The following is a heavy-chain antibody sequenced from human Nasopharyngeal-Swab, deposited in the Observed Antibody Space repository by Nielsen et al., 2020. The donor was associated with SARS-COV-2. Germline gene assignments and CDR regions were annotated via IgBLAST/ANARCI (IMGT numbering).Heavy chain of an antibody. V-gene: IGHV3-48*01. D-gene: IGHD6-13*01. J-gene: IGHJ5*02. CDR1: GFTFSDHS. Sequence: GESLKISCAASGFTFSDHSMIWVRQAPGQGLEWVSYISGSGSTLYYADSVKGRITVSRDNAKSSVYLQMNSLRAEDTAVYYCARDRGKAAAGTNWFDPWGQGTLVTVSS. CDR3: ARDRGKAAAGTNWFDP. CDR2: ISGSGSTL.